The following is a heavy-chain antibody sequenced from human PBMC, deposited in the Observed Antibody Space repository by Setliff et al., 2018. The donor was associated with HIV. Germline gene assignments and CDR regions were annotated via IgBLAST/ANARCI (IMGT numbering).Heavy chain of an antibody. CDR3: ARSVDIAMVEYYFDY. D-gene: IGHD5-18*01. V-gene: IGHV4-39*07. J-gene: IGHJ4*02. Sequence: SSETLSLTCTVSGGSISSSSYYWGWIRQPPGKGLEWIGEVYHTGSTNYNPSLKSRVTISVDTSKNQFSLKLSSVTAADTAVYYCARSVDIAMVEYYFDYWGQGTLVTVSS. CDR1: GGSISSSSYY. CDR2: VYHTGST.